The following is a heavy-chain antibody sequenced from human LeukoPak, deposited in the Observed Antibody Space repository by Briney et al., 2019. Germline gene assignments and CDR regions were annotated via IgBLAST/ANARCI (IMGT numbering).Heavy chain of an antibody. Sequence: PSQTLSLTCTVSGGSISSGSYYWSWLRQPAGKGLEWIGRIYTSGSTNYNPSLKSRVTISVDTSKNQFSLNLTSVTAADTAVYFCARAPRAYCSTTGSCFQDYWGQGTLVTVSS. CDR2: IYTSGST. J-gene: IGHJ4*02. D-gene: IGHD2-2*01. CDR3: ARAPRAYCSTTGSCFQDY. CDR1: GGSISSGSYY. V-gene: IGHV4-61*02.